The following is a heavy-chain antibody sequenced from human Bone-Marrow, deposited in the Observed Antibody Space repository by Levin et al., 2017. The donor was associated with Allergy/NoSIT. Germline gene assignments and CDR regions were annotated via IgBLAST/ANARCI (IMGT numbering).Heavy chain of an antibody. D-gene: IGHD6-19*01. CDR2: INHSGST. J-gene: IGHJ4*02. V-gene: IGHV4-34*01. CDR1: GGSFSGYY. Sequence: SETLSLTCAVYGGSFSGYYWSWIRQPPGKGLEWIGEINHSGSTNYNPSLKSRVTISVDTSKNQFSLKLSSVTAADTAVYYCARGGVETIYIAVAGQNFDYWGQGTLVTVSS. CDR3: ARGGVETIYIAVAGQNFDY.